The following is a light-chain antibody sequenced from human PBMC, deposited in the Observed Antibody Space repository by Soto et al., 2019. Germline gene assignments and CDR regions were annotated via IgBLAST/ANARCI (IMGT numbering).Light chain of an antibody. CDR2: DND. V-gene: IGLV1-47*02. CDR1: SSNIGSNF. CDR3: AAWDDSLNGVV. Sequence: QSVLTQPPSASGPPGQRVTISCSGGSSNIGSNFVYWYQQLPGTAPKLLIYDNDQRPSGVPDRISGSKSGTSASLAISGLRSEDEADYYCAAWDDSLNGVVFGGGTQLTVL. J-gene: IGLJ2*01.